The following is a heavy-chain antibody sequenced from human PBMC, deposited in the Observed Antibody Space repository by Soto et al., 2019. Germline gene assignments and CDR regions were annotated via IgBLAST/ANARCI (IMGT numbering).Heavy chain of an antibody. D-gene: IGHD2-15*01. J-gene: IGHJ4*02. Sequence: EVQLVESGGGLVKPGGSLRLSCAASGFTFSTYSMNWVRQAPGKGLEWVSSISSSSGYIYYADSVKGRFTISRDNAKNSLDLQMNSLRAEDTAVYYCARARGVGISAGDYWGQGTLVTVSS. V-gene: IGHV3-21*06. CDR1: GFTFSTYS. CDR3: ARARGVGISAGDY. CDR2: ISSSSGYI.